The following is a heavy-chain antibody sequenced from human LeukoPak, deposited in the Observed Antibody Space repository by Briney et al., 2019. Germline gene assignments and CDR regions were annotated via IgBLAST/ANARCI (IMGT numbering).Heavy chain of an antibody. CDR3: ARDLNNGSYHWFDP. D-gene: IGHD1-26*01. CDR1: GFTFSRSS. CDR2: ISGSGNYI. Sequence: PGGSLRLSCAASGFTFSRSSMNWVRQAQGKGLEWVSSISGSGNYIHYADSMKGRFTISRDNANNSLYLQMNSLRAEDTAIYYCARDLNNGSYHWFDPWGQGTLVTVSS. J-gene: IGHJ5*02. V-gene: IGHV3-21*01.